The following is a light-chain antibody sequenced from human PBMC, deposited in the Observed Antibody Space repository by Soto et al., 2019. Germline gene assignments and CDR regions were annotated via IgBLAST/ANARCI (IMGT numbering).Light chain of an antibody. CDR3: CSFAGSSVWV. CDR1: SSDVGNYNL. Sequence: QSVLTQPASVSGSPGQSITISCTGTSSDVGNYNLVSWYQQHPGKAPQLLIYEATKRPSGVSNRFSGSKSGNTASLTISGLQAEDEADYHCCSFAGSSVWVFGGGTKLTVL. J-gene: IGLJ3*02. V-gene: IGLV2-23*01. CDR2: EAT.